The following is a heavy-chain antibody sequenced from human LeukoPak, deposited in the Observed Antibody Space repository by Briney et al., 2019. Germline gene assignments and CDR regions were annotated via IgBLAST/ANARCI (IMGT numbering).Heavy chain of an antibody. D-gene: IGHD3-10*01. J-gene: IGHJ4*02. CDR1: GYTFTSYG. Sequence: ASVTVSCTASGYTFTSYGISWVRQAPGQGLEWMGWISAYNGNTNYAQKLQGRVTMTTDTSTSTAYMELRSLRSDDTAVYYCAREMVRGEIDYWGQGTLVTVSS. V-gene: IGHV1-18*01. CDR3: AREMVRGEIDY. CDR2: ISAYNGNT.